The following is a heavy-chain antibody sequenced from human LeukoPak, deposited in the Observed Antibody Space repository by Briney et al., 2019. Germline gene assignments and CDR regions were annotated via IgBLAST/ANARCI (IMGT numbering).Heavy chain of an antibody. CDR3: AREHEGYFDY. Sequence: SETPSLTCTVSGGSISSGDYYWSWIRQPPGKGLEWIGYIYYSGSTYYNPSLKSRVTISVDTSKNQFSLKLSSVTAADTAVYYCAREHEGYFDYWGQGTLVTVSS. J-gene: IGHJ4*02. CDR1: GGSISSGDYY. V-gene: IGHV4-30-4*01. CDR2: IYYSGST.